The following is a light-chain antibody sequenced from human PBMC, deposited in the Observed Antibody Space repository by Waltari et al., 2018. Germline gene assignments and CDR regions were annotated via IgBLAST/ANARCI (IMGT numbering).Light chain of an antibody. Sequence: EIVMTQSPATLSVSPGERATLSCRASQSVSSNLASYHQKPGQAPRLLIYGASTRATGIPARFSGSGSGTEFTLIISSLQSEDFAVYYCQQYNNWSITFGQGTRLEIK. CDR1: QSVSSN. V-gene: IGKV3-15*01. CDR3: QQYNNWSIT. CDR2: GAS. J-gene: IGKJ5*01.